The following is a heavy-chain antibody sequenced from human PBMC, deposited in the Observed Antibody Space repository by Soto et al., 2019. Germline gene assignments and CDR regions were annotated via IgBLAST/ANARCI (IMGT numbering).Heavy chain of an antibody. CDR3: ARGKESPWFDP. J-gene: IGHJ5*02. CDR1: GFTFSSYD. V-gene: IGHV3-13*01. CDR2: IGTAGDT. Sequence: EVQLVESGGGLVQPGGSLRLSCAASGFTFSSYDMHWVRQATGKGLEWVSAIGTAGDTYYPGSVKGRFTISRENAKNSLYLQMNSLRAEDTAVYYCARGKESPWFDPWGQGTLVTVSS.